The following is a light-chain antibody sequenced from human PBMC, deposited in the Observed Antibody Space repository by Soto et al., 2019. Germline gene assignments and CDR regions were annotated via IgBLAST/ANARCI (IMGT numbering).Light chain of an antibody. CDR1: QGIRSW. J-gene: IGKJ4*01. CDR2: AAS. CDR3: QQSDTFPAT. V-gene: IGKV1D-12*01. Sequence: DIQMSQTPNSFSATVRDRVTNTCRASQGIRSWLAWYQQRPGKAPKLLISAASSLQSAVPSRFSGSGSGTDFTLTISILQPDDFATYYCQQSDTFPATFGGGTRWIS.